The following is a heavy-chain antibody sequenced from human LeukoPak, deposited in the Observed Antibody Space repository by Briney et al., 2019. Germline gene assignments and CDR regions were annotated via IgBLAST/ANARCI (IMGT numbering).Heavy chain of an antibody. CDR3: AKDHTYSGSPRAFDY. CDR1: GFTFSGYA. Sequence: PGASLRLFCAASGFTFSGYAMSWVRQTPGKGLEWVSGISASGGSTCYADSVKGRFTISRDNSKNTLYLQMNSLRAEDTAVYYCAKDHTYSGSPRAFDYWGQGTLVTVSS. J-gene: IGHJ4*02. D-gene: IGHD1-26*01. V-gene: IGHV3-23*01. CDR2: ISASGGST.